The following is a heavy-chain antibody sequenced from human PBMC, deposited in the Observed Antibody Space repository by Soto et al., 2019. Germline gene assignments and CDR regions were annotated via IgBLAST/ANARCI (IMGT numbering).Heavy chain of an antibody. CDR3: ARDPRPRYCSSTSCYNWNWFDP. CDR1: GGSVSSGSYY. CDR2: IYYSGST. D-gene: IGHD2-2*02. V-gene: IGHV4-61*01. Sequence: SETLSLTCTVSGGSVSSGSYYWSWVRQPPGKGLEWIGYIYYSGSTNYNPSLKSRVTISVDTSKNQFSLKLSSVTAADTAVYYCARDPRPRYCSSTSCYNWNWFDPWGQGTLVTVSS. J-gene: IGHJ5*02.